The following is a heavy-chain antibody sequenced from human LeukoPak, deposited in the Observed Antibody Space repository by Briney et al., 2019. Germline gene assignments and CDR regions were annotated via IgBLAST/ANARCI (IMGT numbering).Heavy chain of an antibody. V-gene: IGHV3-7*04. J-gene: IGHJ4*02. D-gene: IGHD2-2*01. Sequence: PGGSLRLSCAASGFTFSTYWMSWVRQAPGTGLEWVASIKQDGSEKSYVDSVKGRFTISRDNAKNSLYLQMNSLRAEDTAVYYCARGGYQLRWYWGQGTLVTVPS. CDR2: IKQDGSEK. CDR1: GFTFSTYW. CDR3: ARGGYQLRWY.